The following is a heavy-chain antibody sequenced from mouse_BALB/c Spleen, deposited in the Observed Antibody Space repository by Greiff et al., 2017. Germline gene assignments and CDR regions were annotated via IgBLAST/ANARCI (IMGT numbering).Heavy chain of an antibody. Sequence: EVKLVESGGGLVKPGGSLKLSCAASGFTFSSYAMSWVRQTPEKRLEWVASISSGGSTYYPDSVKGRFTISRDNARNILYLQMSSLRSEDTAMYYCARGGGLRGAMDYWGQGTSVTVSS. CDR2: ISSGGST. CDR1: GFTFSSYA. J-gene: IGHJ4*01. V-gene: IGHV5-6-5*01. CDR3: ARGGGLRGAMDY. D-gene: IGHD2-4*01.